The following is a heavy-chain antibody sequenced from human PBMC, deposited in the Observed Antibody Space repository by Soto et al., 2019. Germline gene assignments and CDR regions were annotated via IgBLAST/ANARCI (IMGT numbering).Heavy chain of an antibody. D-gene: IGHD6-19*01. CDR1: GFTFDDYA. CDR3: AKDRGSIAVAGAAFDI. CDR2: ISWNSGSI. Sequence: EVQLAESGGGLVQPGRSLRLSCAASGFTFDDYAMHWVRQAPGKGLEWVSGISWNSGSIGYADSVKGRFTISRDNAKNSLYLQMNSLRAEDTALYYCAKDRGSIAVAGAAFDIWGQGTMVTVSS. J-gene: IGHJ3*02. V-gene: IGHV3-9*01.